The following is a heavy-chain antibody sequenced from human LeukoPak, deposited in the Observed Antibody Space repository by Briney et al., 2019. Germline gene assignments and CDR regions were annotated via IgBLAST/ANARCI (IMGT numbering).Heavy chain of an antibody. Sequence: GGSLRLSCVASGFAVGSNYMSWVRQAPGKGLEWVSLIYSGGAIRYADSVKGRFTISRDSSKNTLYLQMNSLRADDTAVYYCAKCSTSAYTTGWCNWIDPWGQGTLVTVSS. D-gene: IGHD6-19*01. CDR1: GFAVGSNY. CDR2: IYSGGAI. J-gene: IGHJ5*02. CDR3: AKCSTSAYTTGWCNWIDP. V-gene: IGHV3-53*01.